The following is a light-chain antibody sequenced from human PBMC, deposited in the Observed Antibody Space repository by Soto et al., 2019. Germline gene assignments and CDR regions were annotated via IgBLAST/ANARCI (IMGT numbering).Light chain of an antibody. J-gene: IGLJ3*02. CDR3: SSYTSSSALGV. Sequence: QSVLTQPASVSGSPGQSITISCTGTSSDICIFNYVSWYQQHPGKAPKLIIYEVTNRPSGVSDRFSGSKSGSTASLNISGLQADDEADYYCSSYTSSSALGVFGGGTKLTVL. CDR1: SSDICIFNY. CDR2: EVT. V-gene: IGLV2-14*01.